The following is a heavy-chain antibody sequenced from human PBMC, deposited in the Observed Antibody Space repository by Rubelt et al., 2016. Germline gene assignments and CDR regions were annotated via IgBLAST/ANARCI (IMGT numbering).Heavy chain of an antibody. V-gene: IGHV1-18*01. D-gene: IGHD3-16*01. CDR3: ARAAILRVWGTGVGYFQH. Sequence: QVQLVQSGAEVKKPGASVKVSCKASGYTFTSYGISWVRQAPGQGLEWMGWISAYNGNTNYAQKLQGRVTMTTDTSTSTAYMELRSLRSDDTAVYYCARAAILRVWGTGVGYFQHWGQGTLVTVSS. CDR1: GYTFTSYG. CDR2: ISAYNGNT. J-gene: IGHJ1*01.